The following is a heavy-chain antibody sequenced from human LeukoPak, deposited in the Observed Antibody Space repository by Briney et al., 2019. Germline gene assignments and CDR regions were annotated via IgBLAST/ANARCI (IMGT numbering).Heavy chain of an antibody. J-gene: IGHJ6*02. V-gene: IGHV3-53*01. CDR1: GFTVSSNY. CDR2: IYSGGST. D-gene: IGHD3-16*02. Sequence: GGSLRLSCAASGFTVSSNYMSWVRQAPGKGLEWVSVIYSGGSTYYADSVKGRFTISRDNSKNTLYLQMNSLRAEDTAVYYCARENHDYVWGSYRPTTYYYYGMDVWGQGTTVTVSS. CDR3: ARENHDYVWGSYRPTTYYYYGMDV.